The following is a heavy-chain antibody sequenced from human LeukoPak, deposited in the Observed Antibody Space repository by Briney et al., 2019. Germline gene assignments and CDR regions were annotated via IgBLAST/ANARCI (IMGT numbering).Heavy chain of an antibody. Sequence: ASVKVSCKASGYTFTGYYMHWVRQAPGQGLEWMGWINPNSGGTNYAQKFQGRVTMTRDTSISTAYMELGRLRSDDTAVYYCARSASHASDSSWNWFDPWGQGTLVTVSS. J-gene: IGHJ5*02. D-gene: IGHD6-13*01. CDR2: INPNSGGT. V-gene: IGHV1-2*02. CDR1: GYTFTGYY. CDR3: ARSASHASDSSWNWFDP.